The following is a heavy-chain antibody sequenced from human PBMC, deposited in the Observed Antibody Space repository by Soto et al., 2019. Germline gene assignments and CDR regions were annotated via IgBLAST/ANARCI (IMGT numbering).Heavy chain of an antibody. CDR3: ARGKVGAPKGFDY. D-gene: IGHD1-26*01. CDR2: IYYSGST. J-gene: IGHJ4*02. CDR1: GGSVSSGSYY. V-gene: IGHV4-61*01. Sequence: SETLSLTCTVSGGSVSSGSYYWSWIRQPPGKGLEWIGYIYYSGSTNYNPSLKSRVTISVDTSKNQFSLKLSSVTAADTAVYYCARGKVGAPKGFDYWGQGTLVTVSS.